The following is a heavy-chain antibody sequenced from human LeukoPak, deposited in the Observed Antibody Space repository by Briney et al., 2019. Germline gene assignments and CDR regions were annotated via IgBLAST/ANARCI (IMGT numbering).Heavy chain of an antibody. CDR1: GFTFSSSS. J-gene: IGHJ4*02. V-gene: IGHV3-21*01. CDR3: ARGAVFQGNYDY. CDR2: ISGESKYI. D-gene: IGHD3-10*01. Sequence: GGSLRLSCAAAGFTFSSSSMNWVRQTPGKGLEWVSSISGESKYIYYADSVTGRFTISRDNAKNSLCLQMSTLRAEDTAVYYCARGAVFQGNYDYWGQGTQVTVSS.